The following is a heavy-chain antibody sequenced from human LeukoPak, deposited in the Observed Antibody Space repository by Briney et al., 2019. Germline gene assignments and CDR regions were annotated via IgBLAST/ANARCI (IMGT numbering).Heavy chain of an antibody. CDR1: GGSISSDY. J-gene: IGHJ4*02. D-gene: IGHD6-19*01. V-gene: IGHV4-59*08. CDR2: IHYSGSA. CDR3: ARHRYTSGWSGIDY. Sequence: SETLSLTCTVSGGSISSDYWSWIRQPPGKGLEWIGYIHYSGSANYSPSLKSRVTISLDTSKNHFSLKLSSVTAADTAVYYCARHRYTSGWSGIDYWGQGTLVTVSS.